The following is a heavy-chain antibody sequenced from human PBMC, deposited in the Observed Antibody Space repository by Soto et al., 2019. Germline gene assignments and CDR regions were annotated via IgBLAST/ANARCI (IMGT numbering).Heavy chain of an antibody. J-gene: IGHJ5*02. CDR1: GFTFSSYW. CDR2: IKQDGSEK. CDR3: AVDCGGDCYANNWFDP. Sequence: GSLRLSCAASGFTFSSYWMSWVRQAPGKGLEWVANIKQDGSEKYYVDSVKGRFTISRDNAKNSLYLQMNSLRAEDTAVYYCAVDCGGDCYANNWFDPWGQGTLVTVSS. V-gene: IGHV3-7*01. D-gene: IGHD2-21*01.